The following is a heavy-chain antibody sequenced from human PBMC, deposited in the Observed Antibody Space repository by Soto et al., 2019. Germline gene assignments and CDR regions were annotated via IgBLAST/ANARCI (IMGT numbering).Heavy chain of an antibody. V-gene: IGHV1-69*13. CDR1: GGTFSSYA. J-gene: IGHJ5*02. CDR3: ASGGYCGGDCYPNWFDP. Sequence: SVKVSCKASGGTFSSYAISWVRQAPGQGLEWMGGIIPIFGTANYAQKFQGRVTITADEPTSTAYMELSSLRSEDTAVYYCASGGYCGGDCYPNWFDPWGEGTLVTVS. D-gene: IGHD2-21*02. CDR2: IIPIFGTA.